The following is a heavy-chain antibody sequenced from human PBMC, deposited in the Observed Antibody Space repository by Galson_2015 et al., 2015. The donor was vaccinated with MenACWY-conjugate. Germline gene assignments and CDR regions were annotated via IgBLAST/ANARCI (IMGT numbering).Heavy chain of an antibody. J-gene: IGHJ6*02. CDR2: TKPDGSDR. D-gene: IGHD3-10*01. CDR1: RFIVSAYW. V-gene: IGHV3-7*03. CDR3: VRWGERYAMDV. Sequence: SLRLSCAASRFIVSAYWMGWVRQAPGKGLEWVANTKPDGSDRESADSLKGRFSISRDNAKNSVYLQMDSLRAEDTAVYYCVRWGERYAMDVWGQGTTVTVSS.